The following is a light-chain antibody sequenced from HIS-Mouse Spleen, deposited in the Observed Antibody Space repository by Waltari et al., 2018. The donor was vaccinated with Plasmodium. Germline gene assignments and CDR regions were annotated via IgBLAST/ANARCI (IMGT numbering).Light chain of an antibody. V-gene: IGLV1-44*01. CDR2: SNN. Sequence: QSVLTQPPSASGTPGQRVTISCSGSSSNIGSNTVNWYQQLPGTAPKLLIYSNNQRPSGVPDRFSGPKSGTSASLAISWLQSEDEADYYCAAWDDSLNGVVFGGGTKLTVL. J-gene: IGLJ2*01. CDR3: AAWDDSLNGVV. CDR1: SSNIGSNT.